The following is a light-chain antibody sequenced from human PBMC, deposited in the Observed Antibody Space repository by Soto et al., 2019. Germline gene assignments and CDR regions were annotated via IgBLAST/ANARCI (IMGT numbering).Light chain of an antibody. CDR1: QSVDSW. J-gene: IGKJ1*01. Sequence: DIQMTQSPSTLSASIGDRVTITCRTSQSVDSWLAWYQQKPGKAPKLLIYKASSLQTGVPSRFSGSGSGTEFTLTISSLQLDDFATYYCQHYNDYSRMFGQGTKVEIK. CDR3: QHYNDYSRM. CDR2: KAS. V-gene: IGKV1-5*03.